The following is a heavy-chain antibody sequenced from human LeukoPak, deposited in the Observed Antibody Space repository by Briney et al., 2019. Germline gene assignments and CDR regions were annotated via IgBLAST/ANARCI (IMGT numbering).Heavy chain of an antibody. CDR2: INPNSGGT. CDR1: GYTFTGYY. D-gene: IGHD3-22*01. CDR3: ARQYYYDSSGYSSIDY. V-gene: IGHV1-2*06. Sequence: DSVQVSCKASGYTFTGYYMHWVRQAPGQGLEWMGRINPNSGGTNYAQKFQGRVTMTRDTSISTAYMELSRLRSDDTAVYYCARQYYYDSSGYSSIDYWGQGTLVTVSS. J-gene: IGHJ4*02.